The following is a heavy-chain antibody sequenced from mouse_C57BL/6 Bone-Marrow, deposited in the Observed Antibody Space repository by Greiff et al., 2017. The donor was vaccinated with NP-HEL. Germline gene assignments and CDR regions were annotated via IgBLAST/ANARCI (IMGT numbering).Heavy chain of an antibody. Sequence: EVHLVESGGGLVKPGGSLKLSCAASGFTFSDYGMHWVRQAPEKGLEWVAYISSGSSTIYYADTVKGRFTISRDNAKNTLFLQMTSLRSEDTAMYYCARHYGSSYVGYFDVWGTGTTVTVSS. CDR1: GFTFSDYG. CDR3: ARHYGSSYVGYFDV. J-gene: IGHJ1*03. D-gene: IGHD1-1*01. CDR2: ISSGSSTI. V-gene: IGHV5-17*01.